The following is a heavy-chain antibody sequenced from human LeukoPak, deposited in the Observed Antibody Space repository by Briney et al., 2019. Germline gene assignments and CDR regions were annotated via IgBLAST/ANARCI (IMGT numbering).Heavy chain of an antibody. CDR3: ARGPMVGPTKGFDP. D-gene: IGHD1-26*01. CDR1: GFIVSSNY. J-gene: IGHJ5*02. Sequence: GGSLRLSCAADGFIVSSNYMGWVRQAPGKGLEWVSVIYSGGATYYADSVKGRFTISRDNSKNMLYLQMNSLRAEDTAVYYCARGPMVGPTKGFDPWGQGTLVTVSS. CDR2: IYSGGAT. V-gene: IGHV3-53*01.